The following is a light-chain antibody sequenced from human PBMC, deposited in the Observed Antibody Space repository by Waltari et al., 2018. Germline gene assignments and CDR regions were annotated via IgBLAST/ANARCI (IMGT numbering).Light chain of an antibody. J-gene: IGLJ2*01. CDR1: SSDVGGYKF. CDR2: GGS. V-gene: IGLV2-23*01. CDR3: CSYAGSSPHVI. Sequence: QAALTQPASVYGSPGQSITISCPGSSSDVGGYKFDSWYQQHPGQAPQLMIYGGSQRPSGVSNRLSGSKSGNTASLTISGLRAEDEADYYCCSYAGSSPHVIFGGGTKLTVL.